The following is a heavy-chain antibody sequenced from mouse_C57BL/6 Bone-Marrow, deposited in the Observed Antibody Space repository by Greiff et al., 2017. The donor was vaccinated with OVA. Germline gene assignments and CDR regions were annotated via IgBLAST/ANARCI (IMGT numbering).Heavy chain of an antibody. Sequence: VQLQESGPGLVQPSQSLSITCTVSGFSLTSYGVHWVRQSPGKGLEWLGVIWRGGSTDYNAAFMSRLSITQDNSKSQVFFKMNSLQADDTAIYYCAKNSVYYGLFAYWGQGTLVTVSA. CDR2: IWRGGST. CDR1: GFSLTSYG. CDR3: AKNSVYYGLFAY. J-gene: IGHJ3*01. D-gene: IGHD2-1*01. V-gene: IGHV2-5*01.